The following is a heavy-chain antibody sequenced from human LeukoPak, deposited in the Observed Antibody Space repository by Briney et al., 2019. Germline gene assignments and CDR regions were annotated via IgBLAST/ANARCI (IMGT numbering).Heavy chain of an antibody. Sequence: SETLSLTCTVSGGSISSYYWSWIRQPPGKGLEWIGYIYYSGSTNYNPSLKSRVTISVDTSKNQFSLKLSSVTAADTAVYYCARQVDYYGSGSYYFDYWGQGTLVTVSS. V-gene: IGHV4-59*08. D-gene: IGHD3-10*01. J-gene: IGHJ4*02. CDR2: IYYSGST. CDR3: ARQVDYYGSGSYYFDY. CDR1: GGSISSYY.